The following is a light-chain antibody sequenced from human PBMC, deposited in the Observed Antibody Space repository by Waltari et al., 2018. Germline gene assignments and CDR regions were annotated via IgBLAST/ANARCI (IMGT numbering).Light chain of an antibody. Sequence: QSALTQPASVSGSPGQSITISCTGTRSDVGTHNYVSWYQQRPGKAPDLISFDVSTRPSVVSIRFSCSKSGNTASLTISGLQAEDEADYYCNSYTNSGTYVFGSGTKVTVL. CDR2: DVS. CDR3: NSYTNSGTYV. CDR1: RSDVGTHNY. V-gene: IGLV2-14*03. J-gene: IGLJ1*01.